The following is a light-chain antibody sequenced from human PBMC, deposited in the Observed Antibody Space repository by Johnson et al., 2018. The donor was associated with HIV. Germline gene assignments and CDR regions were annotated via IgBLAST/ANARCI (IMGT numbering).Light chain of an antibody. V-gene: IGLV1-51*01. CDR3: GTWDSSLSAYV. CDR1: SSNIGNSY. J-gene: IGLJ1*01. CDR2: DNN. Sequence: QSVLTQPPSVSAAPGQKVTISCSGSSSNIGNSYVSWYQQLPGTAPKLLIYDNNKRPSGIPDRFSGSQSGTSATLGITGLQTGDEAEYYCGTWDSSLSAYVFGTGTKVTVL.